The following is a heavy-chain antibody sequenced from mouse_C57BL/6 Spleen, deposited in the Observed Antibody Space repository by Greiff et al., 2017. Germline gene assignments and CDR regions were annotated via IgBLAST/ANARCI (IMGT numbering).Heavy chain of an antibody. CDR3: ESKGTTVVANYFDY. D-gene: IGHD1-1*01. Sequence: QVQLKESGAELARPGASVKLSCKASGYTFTSYGISWVKQRTGQGLEWIGEIYPRSGNTYYNEKFKGKATLTADKSSSTAYMELRSLTSEDSAVYFCESKGTTVVANYFDYWGQGTTLTVSS. CDR1: GYTFTSYG. CDR2: IYPRSGNT. V-gene: IGHV1-81*01. J-gene: IGHJ2*01.